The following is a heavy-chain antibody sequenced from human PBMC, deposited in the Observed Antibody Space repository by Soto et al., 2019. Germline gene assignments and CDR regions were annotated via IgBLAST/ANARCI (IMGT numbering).Heavy chain of an antibody. CDR1: GYTFTSYD. CDR2: MNPNSGNT. V-gene: IGHV1-8*01. Sequence: ASVKVSCKASGYTFTSYDINWVRQATGQGLEWMGWMNPNSGNTGYAQKFQGRVTMTRNTSISTTYMELSSLRSEDTAVYYCARFYCSSTSCYHGWDAFDIWGQGTMVTVSS. D-gene: IGHD2-2*01. J-gene: IGHJ3*02. CDR3: ARFYCSSTSCYHGWDAFDI.